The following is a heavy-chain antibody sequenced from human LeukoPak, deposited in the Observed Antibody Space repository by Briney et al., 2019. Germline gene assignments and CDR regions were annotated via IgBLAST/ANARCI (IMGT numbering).Heavy chain of an antibody. CDR3: ARYGSGSYLSYYYYYMDV. Sequence: PGGSLRLSCAASGFTFDDYGMSWVRQAPGKGLEWVSGINWNGGSTGYADSVKGRFTISRDNAKNSLYLQMNSLRAEDTALYYCARYGSGSYLSYYYYYMDVWGKGTTVTVSS. CDR1: GFTFDDYG. CDR2: INWNGGST. V-gene: IGHV3-20*04. D-gene: IGHD3-10*01. J-gene: IGHJ6*03.